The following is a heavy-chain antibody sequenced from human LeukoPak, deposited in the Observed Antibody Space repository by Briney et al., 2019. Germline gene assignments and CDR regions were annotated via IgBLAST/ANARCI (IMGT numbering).Heavy chain of an antibody. D-gene: IGHD3-22*01. Sequence: KPSETLSLTYTVSAPSIGSGSYYCSWLRQPAGKGLQWIGRIYTSGSTNYNPSLKSQVTISVDTSKNQFSLKLSSVTAADTAVYYCARVTTGGYYDCWGQGTLVTVSS. J-gene: IGHJ4*02. CDR1: APSIGSGSYY. CDR2: IYTSGST. CDR3: ARVTTGGYYDC. V-gene: IGHV4-61*02.